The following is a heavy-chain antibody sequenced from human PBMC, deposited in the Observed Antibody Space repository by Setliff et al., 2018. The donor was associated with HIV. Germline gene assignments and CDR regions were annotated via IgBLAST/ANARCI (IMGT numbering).Heavy chain of an antibody. CDR1: GFTFTSYW. J-gene: IGHJ6*02. CDR3: ARKLQPGYGMDV. D-gene: IGHD5-18*01. CDR2: INQDGNEK. Sequence: GGSLRLSCAASGFTFTSYWMIWARQAPGKGLGWVANINQDGNEKNYVDSVKGRFTISRDNTKNSLYLQMDSLRAEDTTVYYCARKLQPGYGMDVWGQGTTVTVSS. V-gene: IGHV3-7*01.